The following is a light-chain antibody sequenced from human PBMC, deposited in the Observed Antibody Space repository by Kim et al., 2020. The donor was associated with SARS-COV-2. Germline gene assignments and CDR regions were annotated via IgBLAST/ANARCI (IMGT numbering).Light chain of an antibody. CDR2: LAS. V-gene: IGKV1-5*03. J-gene: IGKJ2*01. CDR3: QHYSRFPYT. Sequence: DIQMTQSPSTLSASVGDRVTITCRPSENIGTWLAWYQQKPGRAPSLLIYLASTLESGVPSRFSGTGSGTEFSLSITSLQPDDFATYYCQHYSRFPYTFGQGTKLEI. CDR1: ENIGTW.